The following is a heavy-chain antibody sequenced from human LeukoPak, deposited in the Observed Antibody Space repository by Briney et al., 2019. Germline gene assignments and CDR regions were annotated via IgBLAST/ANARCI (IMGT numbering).Heavy chain of an antibody. Sequence: GGSLRLSCAASGFTFSSYSMNWVRQAPGKGLEWVSSISSSSSYIYYADSVKGRFTISRDNAKNSLYLQMNSLRAEDTAVYYCAKVWNDAIYYFDYWGQGTLVTVSS. D-gene: IGHD1-1*01. CDR2: ISSSSSYI. V-gene: IGHV3-21*04. CDR3: AKVWNDAIYYFDY. CDR1: GFTFSSYS. J-gene: IGHJ4*02.